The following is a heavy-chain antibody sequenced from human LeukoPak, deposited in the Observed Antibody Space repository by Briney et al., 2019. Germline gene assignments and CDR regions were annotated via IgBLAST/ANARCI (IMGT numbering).Heavy chain of an antibody. V-gene: IGHV4-39*01. CDR2: IYYSGST. J-gene: IGHJ4*02. CDR1: GGSISSSSYY. Sequence: SETPSLTCTVSGGSISSSSYYWGWIRQPPGKGLEWIGSIYYSGSTYYNPSLKSRVTISVDTSKNQFSLKLSSVTAADTAVYYCARGESALHYYFDYWGQGTLVTVSS. CDR3: ARGESALHYYFDY. D-gene: IGHD3-10*01.